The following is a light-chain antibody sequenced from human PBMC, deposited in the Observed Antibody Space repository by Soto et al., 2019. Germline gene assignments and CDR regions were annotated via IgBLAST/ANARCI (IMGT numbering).Light chain of an antibody. Sequence: QPVLTQPPSVSGDPGQRVTISCTGSSSNIGAGYDVHWYQHLPGTGPKLLIYGDTNRPSGVPDRFSGSKSGTSASLAITGLQSEDEADYYCQSYDSSLSGHVVFGGGTKLTVL. CDR3: QSYDSSLSGHVV. J-gene: IGLJ2*01. CDR2: GDT. CDR1: SSNIGAGYD. V-gene: IGLV1-40*01.